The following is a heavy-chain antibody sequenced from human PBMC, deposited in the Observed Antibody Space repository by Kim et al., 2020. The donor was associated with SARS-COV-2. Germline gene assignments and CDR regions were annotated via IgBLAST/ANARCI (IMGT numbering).Heavy chain of an antibody. D-gene: IGHD6-13*01. V-gene: IGHV3-15*01. Sequence: AAPVKGRFTISRDDSKNTLYLQMNSLKTEDTAVYYCTTDIGIAAAGGPDYWGQGTLVTVSS. CDR3: TTDIGIAAAGGPDY. J-gene: IGHJ4*02.